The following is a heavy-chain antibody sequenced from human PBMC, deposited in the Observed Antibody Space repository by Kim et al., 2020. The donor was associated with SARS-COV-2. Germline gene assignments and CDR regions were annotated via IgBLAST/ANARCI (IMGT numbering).Heavy chain of an antibody. CDR3: ARDFYSSSSRFVDR. J-gene: IGHJ2*01. D-gene: IGHD6-13*01. V-gene: IGHV3-21*01. Sequence: TFSSYSMNWVRQAPGKGLEWVSSISSSSSYIYYAESVKSRFTIYRANAKNSLYLQMNSLRAEDTAVYYCARDFYSSSSRFVDRWGRGALVPVSS. CDR1: TFSSYS. CDR2: ISSSSSYI.